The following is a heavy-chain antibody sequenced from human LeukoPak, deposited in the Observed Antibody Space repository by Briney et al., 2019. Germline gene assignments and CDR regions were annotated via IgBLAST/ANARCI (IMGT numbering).Heavy chain of an antibody. Sequence: ASVKVSCKASGGTFSSYAISWVRQAPGQGLEWMGGIIPIFGTANYAQKFQGRVTITADESTSTAYMELSSLRSEDTAVYYCARATGRVIASRYYYYYYYMDVWGKGTTVTISS. CDR2: IIPIFGTA. CDR1: GGTFSSYA. CDR3: ARATGRVIASRYYYYYYYMDV. J-gene: IGHJ6*03. V-gene: IGHV1-69*13. D-gene: IGHD1-1*01.